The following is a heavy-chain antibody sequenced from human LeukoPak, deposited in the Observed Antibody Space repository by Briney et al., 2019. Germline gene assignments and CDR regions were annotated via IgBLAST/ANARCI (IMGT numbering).Heavy chain of an antibody. CDR2: INPNSGGT. CDR1: GYTFTGHY. V-gene: IGHV1-2*02. Sequence: ASVKVSCKASGYTFTGHYMHWVRQAPGQGLDGMEWINPNSGGTHYAQNFQGRITMTRDTSISTAYMELSRLRSDDTAVYYCARQPDYDILTGYYNPLDYWGQGTLVTVSS. D-gene: IGHD3-9*01. CDR3: ARQPDYDILTGYYNPLDY. J-gene: IGHJ4*02.